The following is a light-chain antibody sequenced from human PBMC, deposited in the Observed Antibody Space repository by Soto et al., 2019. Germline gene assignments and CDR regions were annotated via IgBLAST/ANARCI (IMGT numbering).Light chain of an antibody. Sequence: DIQMTQSPSTLSASVGDRVTITCRASQKINTWLAWYQQKPGKAPKLLIYRASSLESGVPSRFSGSGSGTEFTLTISSLQPEDFSTYYCQHYDTYSGTFGPGTKVDV. CDR1: QKINTW. CDR2: RAS. V-gene: IGKV1-5*03. J-gene: IGKJ3*01. CDR3: QHYDTYSGT.